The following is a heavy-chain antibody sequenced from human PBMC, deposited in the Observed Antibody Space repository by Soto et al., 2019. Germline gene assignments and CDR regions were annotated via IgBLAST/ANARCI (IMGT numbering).Heavy chain of an antibody. V-gene: IGHV1-69*02. CDR2: IIPILGIA. CDR3: VRPGDRPFAFDI. CDR1: GGTFSSYT. Sequence: QVQLVQSGAEVKKPGSSVKVSCKASGGTFSSYTISWVRQAPGQGLEWMGRIIPILGIANYAQKFQGRVTITADKSTSTAYMELSSLRSEDTAVYYCVRPGDRPFAFDIWGQGTMVTVSS. J-gene: IGHJ3*02.